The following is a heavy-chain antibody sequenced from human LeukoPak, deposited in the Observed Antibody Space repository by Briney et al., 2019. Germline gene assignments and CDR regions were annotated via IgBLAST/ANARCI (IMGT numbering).Heavy chain of an antibody. CDR3: ARDSPAYGMDV. V-gene: IGHV3-74*01. CDR1: GFTFGNYW. J-gene: IGHJ6*02. CDR2: INNDGST. Sequence: AGGSLRLSCVASGFTFGNYWMHWVRQAPGKELVCISRINNDGSTVYADSVAGRFTISRDNARNTLYLQMNTLRAEDTAAYYCARDSPAYGMDVWGQGTTVTVSS.